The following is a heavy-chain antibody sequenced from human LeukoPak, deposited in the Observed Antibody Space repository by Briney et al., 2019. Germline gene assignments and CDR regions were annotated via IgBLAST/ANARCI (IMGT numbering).Heavy chain of an antibody. CDR3: ARGDYYYDSSGYPGD. Sequence: GGSLRLSCAASGFTFSSYAMHWVRQAPGKGLEWVAVISYDGSNKYYADSVKGRFTISRDNSKNTLYLQMNSLRAEDTAVYYCARGDYYYDSSGYPGDWGQGTLVTVSS. D-gene: IGHD3-22*01. J-gene: IGHJ4*02. CDR2: ISYDGSNK. V-gene: IGHV3-30-3*01. CDR1: GFTFSSYA.